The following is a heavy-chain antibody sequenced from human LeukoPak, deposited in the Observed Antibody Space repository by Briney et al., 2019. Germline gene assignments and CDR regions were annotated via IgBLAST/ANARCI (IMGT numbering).Heavy chain of an antibody. CDR1: GFTFDDYA. J-gene: IGHJ4*02. V-gene: IGHV3-9*01. D-gene: IGHD1-26*01. CDR3: AKYIVGATKGYFDY. Sequence: GGSLRLSCAASGFTFDDYAMHWVRQAPGKGLEWVSGISWNSGSIGYADSVKGRFTISRDNAKNSLYLQMNSLRAEDTAVYYCAKYIVGATKGYFDYWGQGTLVTVSS. CDR2: ISWNSGSI.